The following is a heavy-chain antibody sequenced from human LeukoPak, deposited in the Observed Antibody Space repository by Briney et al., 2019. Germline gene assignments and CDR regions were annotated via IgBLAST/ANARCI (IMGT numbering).Heavy chain of an antibody. CDR2: TGVSGS. V-gene: IGHV3-23*01. CDR3: ARCYTYGTTWFGGLDV. D-gene: IGHD3-10*01. Sequence: GGSLRLSCAASGFTFSSSAMTWVRQILGKGLEWVSTTGVSGSYYADSVKGRFTISRDNSKNTLYLQMNSLRAEDTAVYYCARCYTYGTTWFGGLDVWGQGTTVTVSS. J-gene: IGHJ6*02. CDR1: GFTFSSSA.